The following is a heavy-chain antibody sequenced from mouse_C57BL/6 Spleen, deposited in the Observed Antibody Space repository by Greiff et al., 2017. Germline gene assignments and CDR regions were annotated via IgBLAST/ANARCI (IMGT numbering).Heavy chain of an antibody. CDR2: IDPSDNYT. V-gene: IGHV1-59*01. J-gene: IGHJ2*01. CDR3: ARSDYGSS. Sequence: VQLQQPGAELVRPGTSVKLSCKASGYTFTSYWMHWVKQRPGQGLEWIGVIDPSDNYTNYNQKFKGKATLTVDTSSSTAYMQLSSLTSEDSAVYYCARSDYGSSWGQGTTLTVSS. CDR1: GYTFTSYW. D-gene: IGHD1-1*01.